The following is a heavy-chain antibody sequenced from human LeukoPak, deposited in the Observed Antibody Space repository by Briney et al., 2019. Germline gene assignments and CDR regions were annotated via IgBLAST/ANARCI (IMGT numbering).Heavy chain of an antibody. CDR3: ARDATDCSSTSCYPEDAFDI. V-gene: IGHV1-69*13. CDR1: GGTFSSYA. Sequence: SVKVSCKASGGTFSSYAISWVRQAPGQGLEWMGGIIPIFGTANYAQKFQGRVTITADESTSTAYMELSSLRSEDTAVYYCARDATDCSSTSCYPEDAFDIWGQGTMVTVSS. D-gene: IGHD2-2*01. J-gene: IGHJ3*02. CDR2: IIPIFGTA.